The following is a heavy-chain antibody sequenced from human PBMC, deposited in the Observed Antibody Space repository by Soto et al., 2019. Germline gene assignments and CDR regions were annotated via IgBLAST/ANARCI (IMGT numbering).Heavy chain of an antibody. V-gene: IGHV3-30-3*01. CDR3: VRDSGANYGTFWYFDL. CDR2: ISNDGSSE. Sequence: QVQLVESGGGVVQPGRSLRISCAATGFSFNFYAMYWVRQAPGKGLEWVAMISNDGSSENYADSVRGRFIISRDNSKKTLFLQMNSQRPEDTATYYCVRDSGANYGTFWYFDLWGRGTLVTVSS. CDR1: GFSFNFYA. D-gene: IGHD5-18*01. J-gene: IGHJ2*01.